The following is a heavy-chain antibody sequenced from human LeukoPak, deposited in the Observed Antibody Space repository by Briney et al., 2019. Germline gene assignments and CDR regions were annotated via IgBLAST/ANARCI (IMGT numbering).Heavy chain of an antibody. CDR2: ISYDGSNK. D-gene: IGHD3-22*01. Sequence: GGSLRLSCAASGFTFSSYAMHWVRQAPGKGLEWVAVISYDGSNKYYADSVKGRFTISRDNYKNTLYLQMNSLRAEDTAVYYCARSSDYYDSSGYFDYWGQGTLVTVSS. J-gene: IGHJ4*02. CDR3: ARSSDYYDSSGYFDY. CDR1: GFTFSSYA. V-gene: IGHV3-30*04.